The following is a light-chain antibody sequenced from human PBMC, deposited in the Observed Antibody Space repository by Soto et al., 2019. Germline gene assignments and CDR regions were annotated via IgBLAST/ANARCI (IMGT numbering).Light chain of an antibody. J-gene: IGKJ2*01. Sequence: XGEXATLSCRASQSVSSSYXAWYQQKPGQAPRLLIYGASSRATGIPDRFSGSGSGTDFTLTISRLEPEDFAVYYCQQYGSSPPYTFGQGTKLEIK. CDR1: QSVSSSY. CDR2: GAS. V-gene: IGKV3-20*01. CDR3: QQYGSSPPYT.